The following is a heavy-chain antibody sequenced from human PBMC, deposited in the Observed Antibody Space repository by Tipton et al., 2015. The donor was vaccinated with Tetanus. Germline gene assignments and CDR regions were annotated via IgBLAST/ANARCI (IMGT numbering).Heavy chain of an antibody. CDR3: ARETPGAGHFDY. V-gene: IGHV4-59*01. CDR1: GGSISGYH. J-gene: IGHJ4*02. CDR2: IHYSGGT. D-gene: IGHD1-14*01. Sequence: TLSLTCTVSGGSISGYHWNWVRQLPGKGLEWIGYIHYSGGTNYNPSLTSAVTMSVDTAKNHFSLTVNSATAADTAVYYCARETPGAGHFDYWGQGTPVTVSS.